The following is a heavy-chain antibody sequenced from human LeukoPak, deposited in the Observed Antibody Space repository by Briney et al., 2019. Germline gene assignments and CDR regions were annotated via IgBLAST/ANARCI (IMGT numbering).Heavy chain of an antibody. Sequence: PSETLSLTCAVYGGSFSGYYWSWIRQPPGKGLEWIGEINHSGSTNYNPSLKSRVTISVDTSKNQFSLKLSSVTAADTAVYYCARAPIAARFDPWGQGTLVTVSS. D-gene: IGHD6-13*01. CDR1: GGSFSGYY. V-gene: IGHV4-34*01. CDR3: ARAPIAARFDP. J-gene: IGHJ5*02. CDR2: INHSGST.